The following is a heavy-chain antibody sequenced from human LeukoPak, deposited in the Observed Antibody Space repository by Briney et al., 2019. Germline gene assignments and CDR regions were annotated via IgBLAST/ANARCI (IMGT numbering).Heavy chain of an antibody. J-gene: IGHJ4*02. D-gene: IGHD6-19*01. Sequence: GGSLRLSCAASGFTFSSYAMHWVRQAPGKGLEWVAVISYDGSNKYYADSVKGRFTISRDNSKNTLYLQMNSLRAEDTAVYYCARDPGGALRWQWLATNNYFDYWGQGTLVTVS. CDR1: GFTFSSYA. CDR3: ARDPGGALRWQWLATNNYFDY. V-gene: IGHV3-30-3*01. CDR2: ISYDGSNK.